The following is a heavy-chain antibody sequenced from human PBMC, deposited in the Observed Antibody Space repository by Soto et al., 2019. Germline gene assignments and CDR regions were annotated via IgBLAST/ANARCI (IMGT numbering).Heavy chain of an antibody. V-gene: IGHV3-48*01. D-gene: IGHD1-1*01. CDR3: ARDHRAGWGQLDLDAFDI. CDR1: GFTFSSYS. Sequence: GGSLRLSCAASGFTFSSYSMNWVRQAPGKGLEWVSYISSSSSTIYYADSVKGRFTISRDNAKNSLYLQMNRLGAEDKAVYYCARDHRAGWGQLDLDAFDIWGQGTMVTVSS. J-gene: IGHJ3*02. CDR2: ISSSSSTI.